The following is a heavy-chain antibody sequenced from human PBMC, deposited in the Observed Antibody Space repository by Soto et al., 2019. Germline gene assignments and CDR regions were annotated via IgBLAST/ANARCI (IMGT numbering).Heavy chain of an antibody. CDR3: ARGQRFSDWFDP. CDR2: IYYSGST. V-gene: IGHV4-31*03. D-gene: IGHD3-3*01. CDR1: GGSISSGGYY. Sequence: SETLSLTCTVSGGSISSGGYYWSWIRQHPGKGLEWIGYIYYSGSTYYNPSLKSRVTISVDTSNNQFSLRLTSVTAADTAVYYCARGQRFSDWFDPWGQGTLVTVSS. J-gene: IGHJ5*02.